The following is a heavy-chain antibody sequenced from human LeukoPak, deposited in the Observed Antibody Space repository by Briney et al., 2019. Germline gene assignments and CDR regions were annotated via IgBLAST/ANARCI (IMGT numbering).Heavy chain of an antibody. D-gene: IGHD1-26*01. CDR2: ISGSGGNT. J-gene: IGHJ4*02. Sequence: HPGGSLRLSCAASGFTFSSYAMSWVRQAPGKGLEWVSAISGSGGNTYYADSAKGRFTISRDNSKNTLYPQINSLRAEDTAVYYCAKVAWELLENIDYWGQGTLVTVSS. CDR3: AKVAWELLENIDY. V-gene: IGHV3-23*01. CDR1: GFTFSSYA.